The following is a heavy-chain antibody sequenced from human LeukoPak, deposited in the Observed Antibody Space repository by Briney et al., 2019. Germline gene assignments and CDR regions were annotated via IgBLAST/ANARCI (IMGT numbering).Heavy chain of an antibody. J-gene: IGHJ3*02. CDR1: GFTVSSNY. Sequence: PGGSLRLSCAASGFTVSSNYMSWVRQAPGKGLEWVSVIYSGGSTYYADSVKGRFTISRDNSKNTLYLQMNSLRAEDTAVYYCAREDSSGWYLSAFDIWGQGTMVTVSS. CDR3: AREDSSGWYLSAFDI. CDR2: IYSGGST. V-gene: IGHV3-53*01. D-gene: IGHD6-19*01.